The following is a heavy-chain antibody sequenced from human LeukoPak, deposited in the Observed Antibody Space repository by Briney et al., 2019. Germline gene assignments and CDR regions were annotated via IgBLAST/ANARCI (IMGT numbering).Heavy chain of an antibody. CDR3: ARESCSGGSCYLGAFDI. J-gene: IGHJ3*02. CDR1: GGTFSSYA. V-gene: IGHV1-69*06. D-gene: IGHD2-15*01. Sequence: SVKVSCKASGGTFSSYAISWVRQAPGQGLEWMGGIIPIFGTANYAQKFQGRVTITADKSTSTAYMELSSLRSEDTAVYYCARESCSGGSCYLGAFDIWGQGTMVTVSS. CDR2: IIPIFGTA.